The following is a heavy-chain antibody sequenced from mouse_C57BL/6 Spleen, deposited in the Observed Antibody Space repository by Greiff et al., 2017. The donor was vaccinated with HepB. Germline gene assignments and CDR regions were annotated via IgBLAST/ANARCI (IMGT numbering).Heavy chain of an antibody. J-gene: IGHJ2*01. Sequence: VQLQQSGAELVRPGTSVKVSCKASGYAFTNYLIEWVKQRPGQGLEWIGVINPGSGGTNYNEKFKGKATLTADKSSSTAYMQLSSLTSEDSAVYFCARSTVITTVVATDYWGQGTTLTVSS. CDR2: INPGSGGT. V-gene: IGHV1-54*01. CDR3: ARSTVITTVVATDY. CDR1: GYAFTNYL. D-gene: IGHD1-1*01.